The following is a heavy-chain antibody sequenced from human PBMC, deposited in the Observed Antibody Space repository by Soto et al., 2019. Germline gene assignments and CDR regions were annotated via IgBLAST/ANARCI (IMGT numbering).Heavy chain of an antibody. CDR3: ARAGDRSAWYLDY. CDR1: GFTFSSYA. Sequence: GGSLRLSCAASGFTFSSYAMTWVRQAPGKGLEWVSGANDNGGRTYYADSVKGRFSLSRDNSKNTLFLQMNGLRAEDTAVYYCARAGDRSAWYLDYWGRGTLVTVSS. CDR2: ANDNGGRT. D-gene: IGHD6-19*01. J-gene: IGHJ4*02. V-gene: IGHV3-23*01.